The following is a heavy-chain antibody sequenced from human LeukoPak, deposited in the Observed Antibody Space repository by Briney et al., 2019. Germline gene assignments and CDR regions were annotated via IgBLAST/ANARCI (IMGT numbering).Heavy chain of an antibody. J-gene: IGHJ4*02. CDR2: INPNSGGT. V-gene: IGHV1-2*06. D-gene: IGHD5-18*01. CDR1: GYTFTGYY. Sequence: ASVKVSCKASGYTFTGYYMHWVQQAPGQGLEWMGRINPNSGGTNYAQKFQGRVTMTRDTSISTAYMELSRLRSDDTAVYYCARESYGLSLNYWGQGTLVTVSS. CDR3: ARESYGLSLNY.